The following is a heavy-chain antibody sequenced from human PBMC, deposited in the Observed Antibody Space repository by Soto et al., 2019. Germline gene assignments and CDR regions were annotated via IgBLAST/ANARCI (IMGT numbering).Heavy chain of an antibody. CDR1: GGCFSGYY. CDR2: INHSGST. V-gene: IGHV4-34*01. Sequence: SETLSLTCAVYGGCFSGYYWSWIRQPPGKGLEWIGEINHSGSTNYNPSLKSRVTISVDTSKNQFSLKLSSVTAADTAVYYCARGVDFWSGYYSYGMDVWGQGTTVT. D-gene: IGHD3-3*01. J-gene: IGHJ6*02. CDR3: ARGVDFWSGYYSYGMDV.